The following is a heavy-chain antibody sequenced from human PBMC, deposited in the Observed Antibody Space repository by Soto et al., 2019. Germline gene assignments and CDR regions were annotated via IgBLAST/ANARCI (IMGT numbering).Heavy chain of an antibody. Sequence: QITLKESGPTLVKPTQTLTLTCAFSGFSLSTKTLGVGWIRQPPGKALEWLALIYWDDDKGYSPSLKNRLTITNDTSKNQVVLTMTHMDPVDTATDYCAHRRGINLVRVAVMSRDYFDYWGQGTLVTVSS. CDR1: GFSLSTKTLG. CDR3: AHRRGINLVRVAVMSRDYFDY. CDR2: IYWDDDK. J-gene: IGHJ4*02. D-gene: IGHD3-10*01. V-gene: IGHV2-5*02.